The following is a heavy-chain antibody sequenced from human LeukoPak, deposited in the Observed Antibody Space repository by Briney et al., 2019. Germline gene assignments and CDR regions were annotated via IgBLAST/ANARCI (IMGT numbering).Heavy chain of an antibody. Sequence: PGGSLRLSCAASGFTFNNYAMTWVRQAPGKGLEWVAVISYDGSNKYYADSVKGRFTISRDNSKNTLYLQMNSLRAEDTAVYYCARGWNWGSLDYWGQGTLVTVSS. J-gene: IGHJ4*01. V-gene: IGHV3-30-3*01. CDR3: ARGWNWGSLDY. CDR1: GFTFNNYA. CDR2: ISYDGSNK. D-gene: IGHD7-27*01.